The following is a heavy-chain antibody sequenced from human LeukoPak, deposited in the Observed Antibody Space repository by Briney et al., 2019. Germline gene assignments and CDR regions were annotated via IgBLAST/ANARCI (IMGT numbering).Heavy chain of an antibody. V-gene: IGHV3-23*01. CDR3: AKVRGWFGELTYHDY. CDR1: GFTFSSYA. Sequence: GGSLRLSCAASGFTFSSYAMSWVRQAPGKGLEWVSAISGSGGSTYYADSVKGRFTISRDNSKNTLYLQMNSLRAEDTAVYYCAKVRGWFGELTYHDYWGQGTLVTVSS. D-gene: IGHD3-10*01. J-gene: IGHJ4*02. CDR2: ISGSGGST.